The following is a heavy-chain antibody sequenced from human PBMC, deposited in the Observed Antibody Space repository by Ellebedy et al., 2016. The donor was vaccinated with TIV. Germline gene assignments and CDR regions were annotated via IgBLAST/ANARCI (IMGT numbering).Heavy chain of an antibody. CDR1: GGSISSRSDY. J-gene: IGHJ4*02. D-gene: IGHD3-16*02. CDR2: IYYTGRT. Sequence: SETLSLTCTVSGGSISSRSDYWVWFRQPPGKGLEWIGSIYYTGRTYYNPSLKSRLTISVDTSKNQFSLQLHSVTAADTAVYYCARDGYVWGSYRPGYWGQGTLVTVSS. V-gene: IGHV4-39*07. CDR3: ARDGYVWGSYRPGY.